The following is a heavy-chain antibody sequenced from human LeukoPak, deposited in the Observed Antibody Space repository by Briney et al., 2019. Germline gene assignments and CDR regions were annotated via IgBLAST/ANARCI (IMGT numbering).Heavy chain of an antibody. J-gene: IGHJ5*02. CDR1: GYTFTSYY. CDR2: INPSGGST. CDR3: ARAGIFRRFDP. D-gene: IGHD2-15*01. Sequence: ASAKVSCKASGYTFTSYYMHWVRQAPGQGLEWMGIINPSGGSTSYAQKFQGRVTMTRDMSTSTVYMELSSLRSEDTAVYYCARAGIFRRFDPWGQGTLVTVSS. V-gene: IGHV1-46*01.